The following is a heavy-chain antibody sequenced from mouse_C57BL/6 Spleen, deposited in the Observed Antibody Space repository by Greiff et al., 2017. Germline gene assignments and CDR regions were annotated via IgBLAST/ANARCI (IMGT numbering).Heavy chain of an antibody. V-gene: IGHV1-69*01. Sequence: QVQLQQPGAELVMPGASVKLSCKASGYTFTSYWMHWVKQRPGQGLEWIGEIDPSDSYTNYNQKFKGKSTLTVDKSSSTAYMQLSCLTSEDSAVYYCARPGVVANWYFDVWGTGTTVTVSS. CDR2: IDPSDSYT. D-gene: IGHD1-1*01. CDR3: ARPGVVANWYFDV. J-gene: IGHJ1*03. CDR1: GYTFTSYW.